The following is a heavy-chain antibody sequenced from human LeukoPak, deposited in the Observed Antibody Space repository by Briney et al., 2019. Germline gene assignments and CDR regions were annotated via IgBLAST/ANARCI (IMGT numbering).Heavy chain of an antibody. CDR1: GGSISSYY. CDR3: ARPTGEELWFDY. D-gene: IGHD5-18*01. J-gene: IGHJ4*02. V-gene: IGHV4-59*08. Sequence: PSETLSLTCTVSGGSISSYYWSWIRQPPGKGLEWIGYIYYSGSTNYNPSLKSRVTISVDTSKNQFSLKLSSVTAADTAVYYCARPTGEELWFDYWGQGTLVTVSS. CDR2: IYYSGST.